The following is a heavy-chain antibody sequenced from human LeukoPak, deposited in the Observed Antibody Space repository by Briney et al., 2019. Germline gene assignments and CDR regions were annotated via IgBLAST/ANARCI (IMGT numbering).Heavy chain of an antibody. D-gene: IGHD6-13*01. J-gene: IGHJ6*04. CDR1: GGSFSGYY. Sequence: PSETLSLTCAVYGGSFSGYYWSWIRQPPGKGLEWIGEINHSGSTNYNPSLKSRVTISVDTSKNQFSLKLSSVTAADTAVYYCARGFTGIAAAGTTYYYYYGMDVWGKGTTVTVSS. V-gene: IGHV4-34*01. CDR2: INHSGST. CDR3: ARGFTGIAAAGTTYYYYYGMDV.